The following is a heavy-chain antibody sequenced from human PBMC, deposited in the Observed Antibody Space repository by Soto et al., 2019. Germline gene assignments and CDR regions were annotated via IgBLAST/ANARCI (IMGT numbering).Heavy chain of an antibody. D-gene: IGHD1-7*01. CDR3: ASRDPGTSVDY. CDR2: IYRTGST. V-gene: IGHV4-4*02. Sequence: PSETLSLTCAVSGGSFTSNNWWRLFRQPPGQGLEWIGEIYRTGSTNYNPSLKSRVTISLDKSENQFSLKVTSLTAADTAVYYCASRDPGTSVDYWGQGTLVTVSS. J-gene: IGHJ4*02. CDR1: GGSFTSNNW.